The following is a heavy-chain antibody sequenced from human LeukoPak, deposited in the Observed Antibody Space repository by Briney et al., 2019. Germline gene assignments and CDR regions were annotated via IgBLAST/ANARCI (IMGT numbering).Heavy chain of an antibody. CDR2: ISSGSSYI. V-gene: IGHV3-21*01. J-gene: IGHJ4*02. D-gene: IGHD6-19*01. CDR1: GFTFSSYS. Sequence: GGSLRLSCAVSGFTFSSYSMNWVRQAPGKGLEWVSSISSGSSYIFYADSLKGRFTISRDNAKNSLYLQMNSLRAEDTAVYYCAREQSLYSSGWLYYFDYWGQGTLVTVSS. CDR3: AREQSLYSSGWLYYFDY.